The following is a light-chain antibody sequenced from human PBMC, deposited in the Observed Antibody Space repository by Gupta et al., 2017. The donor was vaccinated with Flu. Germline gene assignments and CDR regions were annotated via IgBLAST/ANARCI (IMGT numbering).Light chain of an antibody. CDR1: QSLVHSDGNTY. V-gene: IGKV2-30*02. CDR2: KVS. Sequence: DIVMTQSPLSLPVTLGQPASISCRSSQSLVHSDGNTYLNWFQQRPSQSPRRLIYKVSTRHSGVPDRFSGRGSGTEFTLKISRVEAEDVGVYFCMQGSHWPWTFGQGTMVEI. CDR3: MQGSHWPWT. J-gene: IGKJ1*01.